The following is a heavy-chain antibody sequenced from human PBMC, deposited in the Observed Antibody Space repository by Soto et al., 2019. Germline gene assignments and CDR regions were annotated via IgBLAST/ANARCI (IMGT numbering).Heavy chain of an antibody. V-gene: IGHV3-48*01. Sequence: EVQLVEFGGGLVQPGGSLRLSCAASGFTFSSYSMNWVRQAPGKGLEWVSYISSSSGPIYYADSVKGRFTISRDNAKNSLYLQMNSLRAEDTAVYYCARGWLGVVASMRGDYWGQGNLVTVSS. J-gene: IGHJ4*02. CDR3: ARGWLGVVASMRGDY. CDR2: ISSSSGPI. CDR1: GFTFSSYS. D-gene: IGHD5-12*01.